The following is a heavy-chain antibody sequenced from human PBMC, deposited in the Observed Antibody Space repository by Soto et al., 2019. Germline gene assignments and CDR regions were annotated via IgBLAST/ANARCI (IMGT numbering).Heavy chain of an antibody. Sequence: GESLKISCKGSGYSFTSYWIGWVRQMPGKGLEWMGIIYPGDSDTRYSPSFQGQVTISADKSISTAYLQWSSLKASDTAMYYCARVGDTTVTTSTYYYYYMDVWGKGTTVTVSS. J-gene: IGHJ6*03. D-gene: IGHD4-4*01. CDR3: ARVGDTTVTTSTYYYYYMDV. CDR2: IYPGDSDT. V-gene: IGHV5-51*01. CDR1: GYSFTSYW.